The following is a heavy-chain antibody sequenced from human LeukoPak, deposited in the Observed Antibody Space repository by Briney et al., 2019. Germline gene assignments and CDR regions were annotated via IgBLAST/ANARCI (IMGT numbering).Heavy chain of an antibody. D-gene: IGHD3-3*01. CDR2: ISSSKNYI. CDR1: GFTFSSYE. V-gene: IGHV3-21*01. CDR3: VWNEYDSAFDI. Sequence: GGSLRLSCAASGFTFSSYEMNWVRQAPGKGLEWVSSISSSKNYISYAASMKGRFTISRDNAKNSLYLQMNSLRVEDTAVYYCVWNEYDSAFDIWGQGTMVTVSS. J-gene: IGHJ3*02.